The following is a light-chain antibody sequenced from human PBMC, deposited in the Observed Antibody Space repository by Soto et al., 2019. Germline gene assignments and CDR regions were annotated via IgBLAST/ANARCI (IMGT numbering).Light chain of an antibody. CDR3: QQSYSTPPK. CDR1: QSISSY. J-gene: IGKJ1*01. V-gene: IGKV1-39*01. Sequence: DIQMTQSPSSLSASVGYRFTITCRASQSISSYLNWYQQKPGKAPKLLIYAASSLQSGVPSRFSGSGSGTDFTLTISSLQPEDFATYYCQQSYSTPPKFGQGTKVDI. CDR2: AAS.